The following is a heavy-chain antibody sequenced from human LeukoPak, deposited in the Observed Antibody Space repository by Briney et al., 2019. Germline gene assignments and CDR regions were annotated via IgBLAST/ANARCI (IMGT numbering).Heavy chain of an antibody. D-gene: IGHD2-8*01. CDR3: ARAEDIVLMVYANVYYMDV. Sequence: GGSLRLSCAASGFTFSSYSMNWVRQAPGKGLEWVSSISSSSSYIYYADSVKGRFTISRDNAKNSLYLQMNSLRAEDTAVYYCARAEDIVLMVYANVYYMDVWGKGTTVTVSS. V-gene: IGHV3-21*01. CDR2: ISSSSSYI. CDR1: GFTFSSYS. J-gene: IGHJ6*03.